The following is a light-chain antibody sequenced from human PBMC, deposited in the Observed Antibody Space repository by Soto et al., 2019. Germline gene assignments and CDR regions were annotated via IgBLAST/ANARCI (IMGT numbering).Light chain of an antibody. V-gene: IGLV1-40*01. J-gene: IGLJ3*02. CDR1: SSNIGAGYD. CDR3: QSYGSSLSGSRV. CDR2: GNS. Sequence: QSVLTQPPSVSGAPGQRVTISCTGSSSNIGAGYDVHWYQQLPGPAPKLLIYGNSNRPSGVPDRFSGSKSGTSASLAITGLQAEDEADYYCQSYGSSLSGSRVFGGGTQLTVL.